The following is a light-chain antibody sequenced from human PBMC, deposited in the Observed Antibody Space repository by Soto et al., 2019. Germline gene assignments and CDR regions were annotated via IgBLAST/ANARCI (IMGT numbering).Light chain of an antibody. CDR1: SSNIGAGYD. J-gene: IGLJ2*01. V-gene: IGLV1-40*01. Sequence: QSVLTQPPSVSGAPGQRVTISCTGSSSNIGAGYDVHWYQQLPGTAPKLLIYGNSNRPSGVPDRFSGSKSGTSASLSITGPQAEDEADYYGQAYDSSLSGSVVGGGTKLSVL. CDR2: GNS. CDR3: QAYDSSLSGSV.